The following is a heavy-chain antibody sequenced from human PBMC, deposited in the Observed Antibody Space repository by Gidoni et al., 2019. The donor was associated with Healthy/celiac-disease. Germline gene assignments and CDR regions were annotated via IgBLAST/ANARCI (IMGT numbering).Heavy chain of an antibody. V-gene: IGHV3-21*01. CDR3: ARHIVSGYYFDC. CDR2: IDTGSSYI. J-gene: IGHJ4*02. CDR1: GFTFSSDS. D-gene: IGHD2-21*01. Sequence: AASGFTFSSDSMNWVRQAPGKGLEWVASIDTGSSYIYYTDSVKGRFTISRDNAKNSLYLQLNSLRTEDTAVYYCARHIVSGYYFDCWGQGTLVTVSS.